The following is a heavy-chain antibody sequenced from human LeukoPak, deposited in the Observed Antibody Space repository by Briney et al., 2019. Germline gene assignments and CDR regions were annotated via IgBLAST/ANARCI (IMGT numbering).Heavy chain of an antibody. CDR3: ARAPRGGFYRYYFDY. J-gene: IGHJ4*02. Sequence: ASVKVSCKASGYTFTGYYMHWVRQAPGQGLEWMGIINPNGGSATYAQKFQGRVTMTRDTSTSTVYTELSSLRAEDTAVYYCARAPRGGFYRYYFDYWGQGTLVTVSS. CDR2: INPNGGSA. V-gene: IGHV1-46*01. D-gene: IGHD3-22*01. CDR1: GYTFTGYY.